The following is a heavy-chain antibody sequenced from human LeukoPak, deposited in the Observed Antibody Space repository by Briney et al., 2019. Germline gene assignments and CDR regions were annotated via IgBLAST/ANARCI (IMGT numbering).Heavy chain of an antibody. D-gene: IGHD7-27*01. CDR3: ARTINWGGIAYYYMDV. CDR2: INHSGST. J-gene: IGHJ6*03. V-gene: IGHV4-34*01. Sequence: SETLSLTCAVYGGSFSAYYWNWLRQSPGKGLEWIGEINHSGSTNYNPSLKSRVTISVDKSKNQFSLKLSSVTAADTAVYYCARTINWGGIAYYYMDVWGKGTTVTISS. CDR1: GGSFSAYY.